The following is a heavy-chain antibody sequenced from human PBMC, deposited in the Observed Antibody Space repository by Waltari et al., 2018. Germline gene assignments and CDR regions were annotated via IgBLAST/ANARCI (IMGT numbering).Heavy chain of an antibody. J-gene: IGHJ3*02. D-gene: IGHD1-1*01. CDR2: IRSEANSYAT. V-gene: IGHV3-73*01. Sequence: EVQLVDSGGDLVQPGGSLQLSCAASGITFSDSSIHWVRQAPGKGLEWVGRIRSEANSYATAFAASVNGRFTIFRDDSKKTAYLQMNTLMSEDTALYYCTRSGTTTVAFDIWGQGTMVTVSS. CDR3: TRSGTTTVAFDI. CDR1: GITFSDSS.